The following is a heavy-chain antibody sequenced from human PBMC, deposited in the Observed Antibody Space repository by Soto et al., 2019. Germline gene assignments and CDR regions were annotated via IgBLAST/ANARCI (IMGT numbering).Heavy chain of an antibody. CDR3: AKSRVGDIVVVVAVDY. D-gene: IGHD2-15*01. J-gene: IGHJ4*02. CDR1: GFTFRSYA. V-gene: IGHV3-23*01. Sequence: GGSLRLSCAAYGFTFRSYAMSWVRQAPGKGLEWVSGISARGGTTYYADSLKGRFTISRDNFKNTLYLQMNSLRADDMAVVYCAKSRVGDIVVVVAVDYWGQGTLVTVSS. CDR2: ISARGGTT.